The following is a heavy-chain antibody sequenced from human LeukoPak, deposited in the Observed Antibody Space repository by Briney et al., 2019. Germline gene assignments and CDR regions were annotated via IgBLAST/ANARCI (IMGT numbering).Heavy chain of an antibody. V-gene: IGHV3-74*01. D-gene: IGHD3-22*01. Sequence: GGSLRLSCAASGFTFNNYWMHWVRQAPGKGLVWVSRINLDGSTTTYADSVKGRFTISRDNAKNTLYLQMNSLRAEDTAVYYCARLGRDYYDSSGYYAPDYWGQGTLVTVSS. CDR3: ARLGRDYYDSSGYYAPDY. CDR1: GFTFNNYW. J-gene: IGHJ4*02. CDR2: INLDGSTT.